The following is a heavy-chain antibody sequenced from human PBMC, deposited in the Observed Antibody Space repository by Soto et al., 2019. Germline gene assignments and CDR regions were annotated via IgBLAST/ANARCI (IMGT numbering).Heavy chain of an antibody. CDR3: ATYSSGWYRYYFDY. V-gene: IGHV1-24*01. CDR2: FDPEDGET. CDR1: GYTLTELS. D-gene: IGHD6-19*01. Sequence: ASVKVSCKVSGYTLTELSMHWVRQAPGKGLEWMGGFDPEDGETIYAQKFQGRVTMTEDTSTDTAYMELSSLRSEDTAVHYCATYSSGWYRYYFDYWGQGTLVTVSS. J-gene: IGHJ4*02.